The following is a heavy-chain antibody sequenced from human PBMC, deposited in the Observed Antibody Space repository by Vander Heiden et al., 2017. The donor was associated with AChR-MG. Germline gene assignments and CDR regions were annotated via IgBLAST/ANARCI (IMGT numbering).Heavy chain of an antibody. D-gene: IGHD5-12*01. Sequence: QVQLVESGGGLAKPGGSLRLSCPASGFPFSASYMGWIRQAPGKGLEWVSYISSSGSTIYYADSVKGRFTISRDNAKNSLYLQMNSLRAEDTAVYYCARVSSGYDHYYYYYMDVWGKGTTVTVSS. J-gene: IGHJ6*03. V-gene: IGHV3-11*01. CDR3: ARVSSGYDHYYYYYMDV. CDR2: ISSSGSTI. CDR1: GFPFSASY.